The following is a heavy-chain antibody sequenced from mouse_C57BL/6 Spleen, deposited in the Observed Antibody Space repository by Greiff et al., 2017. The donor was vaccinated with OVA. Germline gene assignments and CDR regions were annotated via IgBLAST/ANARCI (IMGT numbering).Heavy chain of an antibody. CDR1: GFTFSDFY. V-gene: IGHV7-1*01. D-gene: IGHD2-3*01. CDR3: ASVYDYNAMDY. CDR2: SRNKANDYTT. J-gene: IGHJ4*01. Sequence: EVKVVESGGGLVQSGRSLRLSCATSGFTFSDFYMEWVRQAPGKGLEWIAASRNKANDYTTEYSVSVKGRFIVSRSTSKSILYLQMNALSAANTAIYVCASVYDYNAMDYWGQGTSVTVSS.